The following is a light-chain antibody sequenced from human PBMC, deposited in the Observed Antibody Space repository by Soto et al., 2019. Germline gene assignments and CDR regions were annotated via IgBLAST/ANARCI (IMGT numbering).Light chain of an antibody. CDR2: QAS. CDR3: QQYKSGWT. V-gene: IGKV1-5*03. CDR1: QSIKNW. J-gene: IGKJ1*01. Sequence: DIQMTQSPSTLSVSVGERVTITCRASQSIKNWLVWYQQKPGKGPKLLISQASTLESGVPSRFSGSGSGTEFTLTISSLQAADVATYYCQQYKSGWTFGQGTKVEIK.